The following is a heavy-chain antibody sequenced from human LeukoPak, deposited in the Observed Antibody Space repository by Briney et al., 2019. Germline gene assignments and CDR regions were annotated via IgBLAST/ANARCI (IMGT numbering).Heavy chain of an antibody. D-gene: IGHD4-17*01. V-gene: IGHV3-7*05. CDR2: IIQDGSQK. CDR1: GFTFSSYW. J-gene: IGHJ4*02. CDR3: ARDKSYGDSEDY. Sequence: GGSLRLSCTASGFTFSSYWMSWVRQAPGKGLEWVANIIQDGSQKYYVDSVKGRFTISRDNAKNSLYLQMNSLRAEDTAVYYCARDKSYGDSEDYWGQGTLVTVSS.